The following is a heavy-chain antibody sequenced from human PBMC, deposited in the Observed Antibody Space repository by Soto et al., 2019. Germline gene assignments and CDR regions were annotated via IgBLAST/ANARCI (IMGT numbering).Heavy chain of an antibody. Sequence: SLRLSCAASGFTFSSYGMHWVRQAPGKGLEWVAVISYDGSNKYYADSVKGRFTISRDNSKNTLYLQMNSLRAEDTAVYYCAKDRGSGDIVVVPAASHYYYYYGMDVWGQGTTVTVSS. CDR2: ISYDGSNK. V-gene: IGHV3-30*18. CDR3: AKDRGSGDIVVVPAASHYYYYYGMDV. J-gene: IGHJ6*02. D-gene: IGHD2-2*01. CDR1: GFTFSSYG.